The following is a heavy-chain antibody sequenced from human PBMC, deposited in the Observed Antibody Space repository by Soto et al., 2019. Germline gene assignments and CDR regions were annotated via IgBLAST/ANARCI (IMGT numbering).Heavy chain of an antibody. Sequence: QVQLQESGPGLVKPSETLSLTCTVSGGSISSYYWSWIRQPPGKGLEWIGYIYYSGSTNYNPSLKSRVTISVDTSKNQFSLKLSSVTAADTAVYYCARGGRGYSYAPAACFDYWGQGTLVTVSS. D-gene: IGHD5-18*01. CDR1: GGSISSYY. CDR2: IYYSGST. CDR3: ARGGRGYSYAPAACFDY. J-gene: IGHJ4*02. V-gene: IGHV4-59*01.